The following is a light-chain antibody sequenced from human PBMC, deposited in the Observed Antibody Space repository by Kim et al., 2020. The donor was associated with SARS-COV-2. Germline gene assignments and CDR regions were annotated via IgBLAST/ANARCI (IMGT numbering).Light chain of an antibody. Sequence: QSVLAQPPSASGTPGQRVTFSCSGSSSNIGSNTVNWYQQLPGTAPQLLIYSNDQRPSGVPDRFSGSKSGTSASLAISGLQSEDEADYYCAAWDASLNGVVFGGGTQLTVL. CDR3: AAWDASLNGVV. CDR1: SSNIGSNT. J-gene: IGLJ2*01. V-gene: IGLV1-44*01. CDR2: SND.